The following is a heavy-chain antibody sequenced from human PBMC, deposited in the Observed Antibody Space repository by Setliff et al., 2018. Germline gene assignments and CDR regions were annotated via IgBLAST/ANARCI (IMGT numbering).Heavy chain of an antibody. D-gene: IGHD2-8*01. CDR3: LRLVRYCSRTACQRTSGDEV. V-gene: IGHV1-18*04. Sequence: RASVKVSCKSSGYMFKSYGINWMRQAPGQGLEWMGWIAVYTGKTYSAQKFQGRLTMTTDKSTNMAYLDLRGLRLDDTAIYFCLRLVRYCSRTACQRTSGDEVWGQGTLVTVSS. J-gene: IGHJ4*01. CDR1: GYMFKSYG. CDR2: IAVYTGKT.